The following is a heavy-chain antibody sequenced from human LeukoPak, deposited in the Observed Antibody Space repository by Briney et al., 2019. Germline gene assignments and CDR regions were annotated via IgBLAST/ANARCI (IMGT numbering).Heavy chain of an antibody. V-gene: IGHV3-23*01. CDR2: ISGSGGRT. CDR3: AKEGSESYSATPFDY. D-gene: IGHD3-10*01. Sequence: GGSLRLSCAASGFTFGSYAMSWVRQTPGKGLEWVSAISGSGGRTFYADSVNGRFTISRDNSKNTLYLQMNSLRAEDTALHYCAKEGSESYSATPFDYWGQGTLVTVSS. CDR1: GFTFGSYA. J-gene: IGHJ4*02.